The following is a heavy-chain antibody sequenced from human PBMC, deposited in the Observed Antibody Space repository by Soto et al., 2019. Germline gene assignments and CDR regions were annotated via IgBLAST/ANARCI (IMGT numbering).Heavy chain of an antibody. CDR2: ISSSSGST. CDR3: ARDGLRGDDSGWSVY. Sequence: GVSLRLSCAASGFTFSRYNMNWVRQAPGKGLEWVSYISSSSGSTYYADSAKGRFTISRDNAKNSLYLQMNSLRAEDTAVYYCARDGLRGDDSGWSVYWGQGTLVTLSP. J-gene: IGHJ4*02. CDR1: GFTFSRYN. D-gene: IGHD6-19*01. V-gene: IGHV3-21*01.